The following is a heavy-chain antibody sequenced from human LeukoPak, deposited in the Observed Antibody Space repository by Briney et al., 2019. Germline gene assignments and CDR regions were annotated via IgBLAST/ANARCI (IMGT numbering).Heavy chain of an antibody. CDR1: GFTFSTTA. CDR3: VKDLHNWSGIDY. V-gene: IGHV3-23*01. J-gene: IGHJ4*02. D-gene: IGHD3-3*01. CDR2: ICSDVGA. Sequence: GGSLRLSCAASGFTFSTTAMNCVRPAPGKGLEWVSGICSDVGAFYTHSVKGRVSLSRDNSKNTLYLRMNSLRDAHTAISNSVKDLHNWSGIDYWGQGTLVTVSS.